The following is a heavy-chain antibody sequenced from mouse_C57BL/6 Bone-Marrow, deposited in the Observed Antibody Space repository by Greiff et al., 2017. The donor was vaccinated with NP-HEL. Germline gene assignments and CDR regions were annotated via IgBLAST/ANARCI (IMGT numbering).Heavy chain of an antibody. J-gene: IGHJ3*01. CDR2: ISYDGSN. CDR1: GYSITSGYY. V-gene: IGHV3-6*01. Sequence: ESGPGLVKPSQSLSLTCSVTGYSITSGYYWNWIRQFPGNKLEWMGYISYDGSNNYNPSLKNRISITRDTSKNQFFLKLNSVTTEDTATYYCARDACWGQGTLVTASA. CDR3: ARDAC.